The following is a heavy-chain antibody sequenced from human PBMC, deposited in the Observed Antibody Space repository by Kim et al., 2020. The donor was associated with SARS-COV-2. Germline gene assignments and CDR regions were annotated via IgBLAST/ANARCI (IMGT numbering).Heavy chain of an antibody. J-gene: IGHJ4*02. Sequence: DSVKGRFTISRDNSKNTLYLQMNSLRAEDTAVYYCARAEDYYDSSGAFDYWGQGTLVTVSS. V-gene: IGHV3-30*07. D-gene: IGHD3-22*01. CDR3: ARAEDYYDSSGAFDY.